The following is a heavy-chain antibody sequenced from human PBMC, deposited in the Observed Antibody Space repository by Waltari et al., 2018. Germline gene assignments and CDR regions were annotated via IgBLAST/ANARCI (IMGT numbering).Heavy chain of an antibody. CDR1: RGSFSGYY. J-gene: IGHJ4*02. Sequence: QVQLQQWGAGLLKPSATLSLTCAVYRGSFSGYYWRWVRQPTGKGMEWIWEINHSGSTNYNPSLKSRVTISVDTSKNQFSLKLSSVTAADTAVYYCAREKVGATSGFDYWGQGTLVTVSS. V-gene: IGHV4-34*01. CDR2: INHSGST. D-gene: IGHD1-26*01. CDR3: AREKVGATSGFDY.